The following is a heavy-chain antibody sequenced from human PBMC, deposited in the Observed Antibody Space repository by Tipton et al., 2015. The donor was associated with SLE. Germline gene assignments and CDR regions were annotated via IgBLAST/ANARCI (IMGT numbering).Heavy chain of an antibody. CDR2: IYPDDSDT. J-gene: IGHJ4*02. V-gene: IGHV5-51*03. D-gene: IGHD6-19*01. CDR1: GYSFTSYW. Sequence: QLVQSGAEVKKPGESLKISCKASGYSFTSYWIGWVRQVPGKGPDCMGIIYPDDSDTRYSPSFQGQVTISADKSNRIVSLLWSSLKASDTAMYYCAIAVAGTLFFDYWGQGALVTVSS. CDR3: AIAVAGTLFFDY.